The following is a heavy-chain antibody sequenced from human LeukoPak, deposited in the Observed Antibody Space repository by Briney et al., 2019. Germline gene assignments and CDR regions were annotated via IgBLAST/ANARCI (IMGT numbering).Heavy chain of an antibody. CDR2: ISAYNGNT. D-gene: IGHD1-14*01. V-gene: IGHV1-18*01. J-gene: IGHJ6*03. CDR3: ARDSEGPEESSYYMDV. CDR1: GYTFTSYG. Sequence: GASVKVSCKASGYTFTSYGISWVRQAPGQGLEWMGWISAYNGNTNYAQKLQGRVTMTTDTSTSTVYMELSSLRSEDTAVYYCARDSEGPEESSYYMDVWGKGTTVTVSS.